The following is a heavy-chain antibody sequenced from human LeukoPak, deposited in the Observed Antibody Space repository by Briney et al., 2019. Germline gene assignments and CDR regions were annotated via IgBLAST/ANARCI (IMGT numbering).Heavy chain of an antibody. CDR2: IIPIFGTA. D-gene: IGHD3-22*01. CDR3: ARESVNYYYDSSGYPAFDY. CDR1: GGTFSSYA. J-gene: IGHJ4*02. Sequence: SVKVSCKASGGTFSSYAISWVRQAPGQGLEWMGGIIPIFGTANYAQKFQGRVTITTDESTGTAYMELSSLRSEDTAVYYCARESVNYYYDSSGYPAFDYWGQGTLVTVSS. V-gene: IGHV1-69*05.